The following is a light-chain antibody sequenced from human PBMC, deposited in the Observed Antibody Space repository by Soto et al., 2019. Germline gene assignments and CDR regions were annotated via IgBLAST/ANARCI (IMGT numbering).Light chain of an antibody. Sequence: DIQMTQSPSTLSASVGDRFTITCRASQDIGDWSAWYQQNPGKAPRLLFYKPSSLKRGVPSRFSGSGSGTEFTLTITSLQPDDFTTYFCQQYNYYSYTFGQGTKLEIK. CDR2: KPS. J-gene: IGKJ2*01. CDR3: QQYNYYSYT. CDR1: QDIGDW. V-gene: IGKV1-5*03.